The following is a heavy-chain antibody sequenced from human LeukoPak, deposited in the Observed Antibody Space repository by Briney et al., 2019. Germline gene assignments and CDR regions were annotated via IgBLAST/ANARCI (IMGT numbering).Heavy chain of an antibody. CDR2: ISGSGGST. V-gene: IGHV3-23*01. CDR1: GFTFSSYA. J-gene: IGHJ4*02. Sequence: PGGSLRLSCAASGFTFSSYAMSWVRQAPGKGLEWVSAISGSGGSTYYADSVKGRFTISRDNSKNTLYLQMNSLRAEDTAVYCCAKDRGSVTMVRGVFDYWGQGTLVTVSS. D-gene: IGHD3-10*01. CDR3: AKDRGSVTMVRGVFDY.